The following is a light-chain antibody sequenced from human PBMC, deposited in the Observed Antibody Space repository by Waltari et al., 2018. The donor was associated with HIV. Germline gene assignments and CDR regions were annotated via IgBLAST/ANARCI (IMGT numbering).Light chain of an antibody. Sequence: ETVITQSPGALSVSPGERVTLSCRASKNVSTNLAWYQQKPGQPPRLLIYGASARATDGPARFSGSGSGTEFNLSIAALRSEDLAVYFCQQYNSWPLTFGPGSKVNIK. CDR2: GAS. CDR3: QQYNSWPLT. V-gene: IGKV3-15*01. CDR1: KNVSTN. J-gene: IGKJ3*01.